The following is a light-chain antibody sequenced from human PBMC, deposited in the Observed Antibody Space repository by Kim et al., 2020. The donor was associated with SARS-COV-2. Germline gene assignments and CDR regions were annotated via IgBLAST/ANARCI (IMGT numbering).Light chain of an antibody. CDR2: DAS. V-gene: IGKV3-11*01. CDR3: QQRSNWPRLT. CDR1: QSVSSY. Sequence: EIVLTQSPATLSLSPGERATLSCRASQSVSSYLAWYQQKPGQAPRLLIYDASNRATGIPARFSGSGSGTDFTLTISSLEPEDFVVYYCQQRSNWPRLTFGGGTKLEI. J-gene: IGKJ4*01.